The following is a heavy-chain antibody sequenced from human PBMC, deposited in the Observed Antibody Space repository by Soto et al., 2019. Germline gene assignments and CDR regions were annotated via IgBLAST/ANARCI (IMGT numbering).Heavy chain of an antibody. CDR1: GDSVTSDY. CDR3: TRGKWFPRGYGMDV. CDR2: IYLGGSA. D-gene: IGHD3-22*01. V-gene: IGHV4-59*02. J-gene: IGHJ6*02. Sequence: QVQLQESGPGLVKPSETLSLTCTVSGDSVTSDYWSWIRQPPGKRLEYIGFIYLGGSANYNPSLESRVTISPDKSKNQLSLRLTSVPAADTAVYYCTRGKWFPRGYGMDVWGRGTTVTVS.